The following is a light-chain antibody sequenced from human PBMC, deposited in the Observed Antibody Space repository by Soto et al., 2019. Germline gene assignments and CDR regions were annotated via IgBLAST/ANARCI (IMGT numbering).Light chain of an antibody. J-gene: IGKJ4*01. CDR1: QSVSSD. CDR2: DAS. V-gene: IGKV3-11*01. Sequence: EIVLTQSPATLSLSPGERATFSCRASQSVSSDLVWYQQKPGQAPRLLIYDASNRATGIPARFSGSGSGTDFTLTISSLEPEDFAVYYCQQRSNWPPLTFGGGTKVEIK. CDR3: QQRSNWPPLT.